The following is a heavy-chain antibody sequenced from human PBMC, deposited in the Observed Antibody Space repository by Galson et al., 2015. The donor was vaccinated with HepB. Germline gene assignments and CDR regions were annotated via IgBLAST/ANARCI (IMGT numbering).Heavy chain of an antibody. V-gene: IGHV3-30*03. Sequence: SLRLSCAASGFTFSSYGMHWVRQAPGKGLEWVAVISYDGSNKYYADSVKGRFTISRDNAKNTLYLQMNSLTAEDTAVYFCARGVLSSYGLDVWGQGTTVTVSS. CDR3: ARGVLSSYGLDV. D-gene: IGHD2/OR15-2a*01. CDR2: ISYDGSNK. J-gene: IGHJ6*02. CDR1: GFTFSSYG.